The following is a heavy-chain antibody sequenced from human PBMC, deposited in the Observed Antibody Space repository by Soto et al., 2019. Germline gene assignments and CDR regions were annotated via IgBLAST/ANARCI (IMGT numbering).Heavy chain of an antibody. CDR1: GDTFISSG. D-gene: IGHD2-15*01. Sequence: VQSGAEVKKPGASVKVSCKASGDTFISSGISWVRQAPGQGLEWMGWISGYKGDTNYAQKFQGRITLTTHTSTSTAYMELRSLTPGDTAIYYCARIEYCSGGNCYSAFDIWGQGTLVTVSS. CDR3: ARIEYCSGGNCYSAFDI. CDR2: ISGYKGDT. V-gene: IGHV1-18*01. J-gene: IGHJ3*02.